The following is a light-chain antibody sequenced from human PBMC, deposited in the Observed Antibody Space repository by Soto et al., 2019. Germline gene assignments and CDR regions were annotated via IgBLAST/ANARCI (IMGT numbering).Light chain of an antibody. CDR2: DDS. J-gene: IGLJ2*01. CDR1: NIDSNT. Sequence: SYELTQPASVSVAPGQSARITCGGNNIDSNTVHWYQQRPGQAPVLVVYDDSDRPSGIPERFSGSNSGNTATLTISRVDTGDEADYYCQVWDSSSDVVFGGGTQLTVL. V-gene: IGLV3-21*02. CDR3: QVWDSSSDVV.